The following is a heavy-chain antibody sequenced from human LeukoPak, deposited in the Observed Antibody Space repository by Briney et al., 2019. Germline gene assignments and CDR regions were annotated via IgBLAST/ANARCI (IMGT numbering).Heavy chain of an antibody. Sequence: GGSLRLSCAASGFTFSSYEMNWVRQAPGKGLEWVSYISSSGSTIYHADSVEGRFTISRDNAKNSLYLQMNSLRAEDTAAYYCARGGITIFGVVSGAFDIWGQGTMVTVS. V-gene: IGHV3-48*03. CDR2: ISSSGSTI. CDR1: GFTFSSYE. D-gene: IGHD3-3*01. CDR3: ARGGITIFGVVSGAFDI. J-gene: IGHJ3*02.